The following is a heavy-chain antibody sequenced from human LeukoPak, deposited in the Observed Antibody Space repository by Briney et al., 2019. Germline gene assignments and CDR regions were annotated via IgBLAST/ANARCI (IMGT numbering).Heavy chain of an antibody. CDR2: IYHSGST. Sequence: SGTLSLTCAVSGGSISSSNWWSWVRQPPGKGLEWIGEIYHSGSTNYNPSLKRRVTISVDKSKNQFSLKLTSVTAADTAVYYCARGAYDILPGYYANWFDPWGQGTLVTVSS. D-gene: IGHD3-9*01. CDR3: ARGAYDILPGYYANWFDP. J-gene: IGHJ5*02. CDR1: GGSISSSNW. V-gene: IGHV4-4*02.